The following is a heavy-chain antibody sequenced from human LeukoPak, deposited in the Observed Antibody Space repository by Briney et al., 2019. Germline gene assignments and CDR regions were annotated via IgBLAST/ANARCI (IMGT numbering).Heavy chain of an antibody. V-gene: IGHV3-7*01. D-gene: IGHD5-18*01. Sequence: GGSLRLSCSASGFTFSDYWMMWVRQAPGKGLEWVGNIRQDDSEKNYVDSVKGRFTISRDNAKSSLYLQMSSLRAEDTAVYYCARGLDDGYSYGLDYWGQGTLVTVSS. J-gene: IGHJ4*02. CDR2: IRQDDSEK. CDR1: GFTFSDYW. CDR3: ARGLDDGYSYGLDY.